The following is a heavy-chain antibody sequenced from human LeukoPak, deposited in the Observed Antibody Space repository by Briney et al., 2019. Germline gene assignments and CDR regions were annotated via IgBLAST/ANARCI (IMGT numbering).Heavy chain of an antibody. CDR2: IIPIFGTA. CDR3: ARVWSLANYGYYYYYMDV. J-gene: IGHJ6*03. V-gene: IGHV1-69*01. CDR1: GYAFTSYG. Sequence: ASVKVSCKASGYAFTSYGISWVRQAPGQGLEWMGGIIPIFGTANYAQKFQGRVTITADESTSTAYMELSSLRSEDTAVYYCARVWSLANYGYYYYYMDVWGKGTTVTVSS. D-gene: IGHD1-7*01.